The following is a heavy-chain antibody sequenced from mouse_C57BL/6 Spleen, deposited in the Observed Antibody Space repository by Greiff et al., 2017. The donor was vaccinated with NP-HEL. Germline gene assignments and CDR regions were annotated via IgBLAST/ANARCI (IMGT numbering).Heavy chain of an antibody. CDR3: ARSKDYDWFAY. Sequence: VQLQQSGPELVKPGASVKMSCKASGYTFTDYNMHWVKQSHGKSLEWIGYINPNNGGTSYNQKFKGKATLTVNKSSSTAYMVLRSLTSEDSAVYYCARSKDYDWFAYWGQGTLVTVSA. CDR1: GYTFTDYN. V-gene: IGHV1-22*01. CDR2: INPNNGGT. D-gene: IGHD2-4*01. J-gene: IGHJ3*01.